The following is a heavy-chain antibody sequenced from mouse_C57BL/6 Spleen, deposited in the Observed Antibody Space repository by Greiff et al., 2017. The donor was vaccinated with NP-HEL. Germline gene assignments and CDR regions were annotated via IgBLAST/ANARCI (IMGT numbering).Heavy chain of an antibody. J-gene: IGHJ4*01. CDR1: GYTFTSYW. D-gene: IGHD2-4*01. CDR3: ARRGDYDPMDY. Sequence: QVQLQQPGAELVKPGASVKMSCKASGYTFTSYWITWVKQRPGQGLEWIGDIYPGSGSTNYTEKFKSKATLTVDTSSSTAYMQLSSLTSEDSAVYYCARRGDYDPMDYWGQGTSVTVSS. V-gene: IGHV1-55*01. CDR2: IYPGSGST.